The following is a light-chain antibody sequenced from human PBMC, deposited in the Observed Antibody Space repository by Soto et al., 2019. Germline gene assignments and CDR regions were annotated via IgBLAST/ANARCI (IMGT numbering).Light chain of an antibody. CDR3: QQRSNWPIT. CDR2: DAS. Sequence: EIVLTQSPATLSLSPGERATLSCRASQSVRSYLAWYQQKAGQAPRLLIYDASNRATGIPARFSGTGSGTDFTLTISSLEAEDFAVYYCQQRSNWPITFGQGTRLEIK. J-gene: IGKJ5*01. V-gene: IGKV3-11*01. CDR1: QSVRSY.